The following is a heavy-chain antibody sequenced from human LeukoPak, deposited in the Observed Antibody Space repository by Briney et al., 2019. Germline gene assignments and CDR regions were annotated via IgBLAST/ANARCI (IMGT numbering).Heavy chain of an antibody. D-gene: IGHD6-13*01. CDR1: GFTFSSYS. J-gene: IGHJ3*02. CDR2: ISSGSSTI. CDR3: ARERVLSSRWYDASDI. V-gene: IGHV3-48*01. Sequence: GGSLRLSCAASGFTFSSYSMNWVRQAPGKGLEWVSYISSGSSTIYYADSVKGRFTISRDNAKNSLYLQMNSLRAEDTAVYYCARERVLSSRWYDASDIWGQGTMVTVSS.